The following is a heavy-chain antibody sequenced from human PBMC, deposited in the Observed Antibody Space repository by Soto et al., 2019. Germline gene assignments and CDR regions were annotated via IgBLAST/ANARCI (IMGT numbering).Heavy chain of an antibody. J-gene: IGHJ6*02. CDR3: ARDKGYCSSTSCYKAPGYYYGMDV. CDR2: IIPIFGTA. V-gene: IGHV1-69*13. D-gene: IGHD2-2*02. CDR1: GGTFSSYA. Sequence: SVKVSCKASGGTFSSYAISWVRQAPGQGLEWMGGIIPIFGTANYAQKFQGRVTITADESTSTAYMELSSLRSEDTAVYYCARDKGYCSSTSCYKAPGYYYGMDVWGQGTTVTVSS.